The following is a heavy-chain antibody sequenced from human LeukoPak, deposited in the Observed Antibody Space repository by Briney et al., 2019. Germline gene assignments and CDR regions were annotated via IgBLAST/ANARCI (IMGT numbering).Heavy chain of an antibody. CDR2: IYSGGST. CDR3: AREAGTDAFDI. CDR1: GFTVSSNY. V-gene: IGHV3-66*01. J-gene: IGHJ3*02. Sequence: GGSLRLSCAASGFTVSSNYMSWVRQAPGKGLEWVSAIYSGGSTYYADSVKGRFTISRDNSKNTVYLQMNSLRAEDTAVYYCAREAGTDAFDIWGQGTMVTVSS.